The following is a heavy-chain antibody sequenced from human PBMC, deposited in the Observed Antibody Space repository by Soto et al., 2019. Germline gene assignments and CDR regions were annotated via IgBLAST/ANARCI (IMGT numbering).Heavy chain of an antibody. CDR1: GGSINSGGYS. J-gene: IGHJ5*02. V-gene: IGHV4-30-2*01. D-gene: IGHD3-22*01. Sequence: SETLSLTCTVSGGSINSGGYSWTWIRQQPGKGLEGIGFIYHTGTTYYNPSLKSRVTISVDRSKNQFSLKLNSVTAADTAVYYCARSVNYYHSSCSSWLDPWGQGALVTVSS. CDR3: ARSVNYYHSSCSSWLDP. CDR2: IYHTGTT.